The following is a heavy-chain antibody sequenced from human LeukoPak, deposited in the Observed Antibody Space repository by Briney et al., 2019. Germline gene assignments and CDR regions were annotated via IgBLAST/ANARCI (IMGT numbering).Heavy chain of an antibody. V-gene: IGHV3-53*01. CDR2: IDRGGST. CDR3: AKRVGYGYGMDV. D-gene: IGHD6-13*01. Sequence: SGGSLRLSCEASGFSVRSNDMSWVRQAPGKGLECVSVIDRGGSTFADSVKGRFTISRGNSKNTLYLQMNSLRVEDTAEFYCAKRVGYGYGMDVWGQGTTVTVSS. J-gene: IGHJ6*02. CDR1: GFSVRSND.